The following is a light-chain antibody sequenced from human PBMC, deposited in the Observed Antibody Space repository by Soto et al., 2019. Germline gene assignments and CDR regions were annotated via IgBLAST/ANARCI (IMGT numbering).Light chain of an antibody. CDR2: AAS. CDR1: QGISSW. CDR3: QQYYSYPQVT. Sequence: DLQMTQSQSSVSASVGDRVTITCRASQGISSWLAWYQQKPGKAPKLLIYAASSLQSGVPSRFSGSGSGTDFTLTISCLQSEDFATYYCQQYYSYPQVTGGGGTKGAIK. J-gene: IGKJ4*01. V-gene: IGKV1-12*01.